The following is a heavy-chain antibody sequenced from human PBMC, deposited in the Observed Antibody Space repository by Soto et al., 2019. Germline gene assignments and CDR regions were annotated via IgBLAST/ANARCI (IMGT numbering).Heavy chain of an antibody. V-gene: IGHV1-2*04. CDR2: INPNSGGT. Sequence: ASVKVSCKASGYTFTGYYMHWVRQAPGQGLEWMGWINPNSGGTNYAQKFQGWVTMTRDTSISTAYMELSRLRSDDTAVYYCARVTPGIAVAGTYDYFDYWGQGTLVTVSS. J-gene: IGHJ4*02. D-gene: IGHD6-19*01. CDR1: GYTFTGYY. CDR3: ARVTPGIAVAGTYDYFDY.